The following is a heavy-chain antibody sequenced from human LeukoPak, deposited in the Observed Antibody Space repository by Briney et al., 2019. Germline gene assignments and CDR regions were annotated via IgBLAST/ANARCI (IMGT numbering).Heavy chain of an antibody. Sequence: GGSLRLSCAPSGFTFSAFGMHWVRQAPGKGLEWVAFIRFDGSDKFYADSVKGRFTISRDNSKNTLYLQMNSLRAEDTAVYYCSKSHAHDVADFSDYWGQGTLVIVSS. D-gene: IGHD2-21*02. CDR2: IRFDGSDK. V-gene: IGHV3-30*02. J-gene: IGHJ4*02. CDR3: SKSHAHDVADFSDY. CDR1: GFTFSAFG.